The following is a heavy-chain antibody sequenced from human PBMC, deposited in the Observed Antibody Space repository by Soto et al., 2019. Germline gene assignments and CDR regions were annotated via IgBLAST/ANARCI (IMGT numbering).Heavy chain of an antibody. V-gene: IGHV3-23*01. Sequence: DVQLLESGGGLVQPGGSLRLSCAASGFTFISYAMSWIRQAPGKGLEWVSAISARGDRTYYADSVKGRFTISRDTRKNTLYLQMNSLGGEDTAVYFWAKEYPRQTPVTAGGFDYWGQGTLVTVSS. CDR2: ISARGDRT. D-gene: IGHD4-17*01. CDR1: GFTFISYA. CDR3: AKEYPRQTPVTAGGFDY. J-gene: IGHJ4*02.